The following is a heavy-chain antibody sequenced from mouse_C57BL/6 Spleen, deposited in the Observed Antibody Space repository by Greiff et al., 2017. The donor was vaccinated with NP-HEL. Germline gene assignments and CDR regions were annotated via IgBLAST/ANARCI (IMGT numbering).Heavy chain of an antibody. CDR1: GYTFTSYW. CDR2: IHPNSGST. CDR3: ERVGNYGLFAY. J-gene: IGHJ3*01. V-gene: IGHV1-64*01. Sequence: VQLQQSGAELVKPGASVKLSCKASGYTFTSYWMHWVKQRPGQGLEWIGMIHPNSGSTNYNEKFKSKATLTVDKSSSTAYRQLSSLTSEDSAVYYCERVGNYGLFAYWGQGTLVTVSA. D-gene: IGHD2-1*01.